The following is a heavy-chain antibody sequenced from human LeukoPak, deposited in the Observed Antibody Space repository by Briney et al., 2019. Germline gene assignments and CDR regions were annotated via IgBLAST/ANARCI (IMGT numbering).Heavy chain of an antibody. CDR3: AREVEYFQH. CDR2: ISYNGNNK. CDR1: GFTFSSYA. Sequence: RGSLRLSCAASGFTFSSYAMHWVRQAPGKGLEWVAVISYNGNNKYYAGSVKGRFTISRDNSKNTLYLQMNSLRAEDTAVYYCAREVEYFQHWGEGTLVTVSS. J-gene: IGHJ1*01. V-gene: IGHV3-30-3*01.